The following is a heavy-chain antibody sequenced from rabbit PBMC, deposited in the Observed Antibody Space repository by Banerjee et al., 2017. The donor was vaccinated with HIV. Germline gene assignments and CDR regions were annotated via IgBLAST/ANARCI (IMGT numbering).Heavy chain of an antibody. Sequence: VRQAPGKGLEWIACIGAGSSGTTYYASWAKGRFTISKTSSTTVTLQMTSLTAADTATYFCARDSYYVLWGPGTLVTVS. V-gene: IGHV1S40*01. J-gene: IGHJ4*01. CDR2: IGAGSSGTT. D-gene: IGHD8-1*01. CDR3: ARDSYYVL.